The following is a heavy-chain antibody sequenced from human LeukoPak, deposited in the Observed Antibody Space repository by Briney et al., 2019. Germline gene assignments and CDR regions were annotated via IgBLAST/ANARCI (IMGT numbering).Heavy chain of an antibody. Sequence: GRCLRLSRAASGFTLSTYNTNWVRQAPRKGREWVSFISSGSRIIYYADSVKGRFTVSRDNAKNSLYLQMNSLRDEDTAVYYCARNPAGIGDYWGQGTLVTVSS. CDR3: ARNPAGIGDY. V-gene: IGHV3-48*02. CDR1: GFTLSTYN. J-gene: IGHJ4*02. D-gene: IGHD1-26*01. CDR2: ISSGSRII.